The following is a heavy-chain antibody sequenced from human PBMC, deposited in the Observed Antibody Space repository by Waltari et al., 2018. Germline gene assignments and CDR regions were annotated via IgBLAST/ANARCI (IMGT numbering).Heavy chain of an antibody. CDR3: ARLGNTLSTVTRAFDF. D-gene: IGHD4-17*01. J-gene: IGHJ4*02. Sequence: EVQLVQSGAEVNKPGESPKIPLEASGYTFSPSWIAWVRQMPGKGLEWMGIIYPGDSETIYSPSFQGHVTISVDKSINTAALQWSSLKASDTAIYYCARLGNTLSTVTRAFDFWGQGTLVSVSS. V-gene: IGHV5-51*01. CDR2: IYPGDSET. CDR1: GYTFSPSW.